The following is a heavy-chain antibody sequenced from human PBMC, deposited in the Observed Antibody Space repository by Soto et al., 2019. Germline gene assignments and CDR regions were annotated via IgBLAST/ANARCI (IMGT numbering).Heavy chain of an antibody. V-gene: IGHV1-69*13. CDR2: IIPIFGTA. Sequence: SVKVSCKASGGTFSSYAISWVRQAPGQGLEWMGGIIPIFGTANYAQKFQGRVTITADESTSTAYMELSSLRSEDTAVYYCARGGTKRPRIAGNDAFDIWGQGTMATVSS. J-gene: IGHJ3*02. CDR3: ARGGTKRPRIAGNDAFDI. CDR1: GGTFSSYA. D-gene: IGHD1-26*01.